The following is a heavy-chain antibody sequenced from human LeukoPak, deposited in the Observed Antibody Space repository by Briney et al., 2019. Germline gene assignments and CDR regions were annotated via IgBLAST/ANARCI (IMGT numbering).Heavy chain of an antibody. CDR1: GGSFSGYY. J-gene: IGHJ6*02. CDR2: INHSGST. D-gene: IGHD6-25*01. Sequence: PSETLSLTCAVYGGSFSGYYWSWIRQPPGKGLEWIGEINHSGSTNYNPSLKSRVTISVDTSKSQFSLKLSSVTAADTAVYYCARGGQRRTYYYGMDVWGQGTTVTVSS. V-gene: IGHV4-34*01. CDR3: ARGGQRRTYYYGMDV.